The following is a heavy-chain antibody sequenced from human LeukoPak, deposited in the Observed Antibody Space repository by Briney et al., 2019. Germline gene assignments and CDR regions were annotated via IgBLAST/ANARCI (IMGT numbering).Heavy chain of an antibody. V-gene: IGHV3-23*01. CDR1: GFTFSSFA. D-gene: IGHD3-10*02. CDR3: AKSNVRGTWTTPFDY. J-gene: IGHJ4*02. CDR2: ISGSGADT. Sequence: GGSLRLSCAASGFTFSSFAMSWVRQAPEKGLEWVSAISGSGADTYYTDSVRGRFTISRDNSKNTLYLQMNSLRAEDTAVYYCAKSNVRGTWTTPFDYWGQGTLVTVSS.